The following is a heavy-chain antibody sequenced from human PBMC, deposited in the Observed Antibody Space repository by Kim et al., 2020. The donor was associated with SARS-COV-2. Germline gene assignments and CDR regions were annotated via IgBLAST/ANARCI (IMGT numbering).Heavy chain of an antibody. J-gene: IGHJ6*02. CDR1: GYTFTSYA. CDR2: INAGNGNT. Sequence: ASVKVSCKASGYTFTSYAMHWVRQAPGQRLEWMGWINAGNGNTKYSQKFQGRVTITRDTSASTAYMELSSLRSEDTAVYYCARDHLRRSGYEYYYYYYGMDVWGQGTTVTVSS. V-gene: IGHV1-3*01. D-gene: IGHD5-12*01. CDR3: ARDHLRRSGYEYYYYYYGMDV.